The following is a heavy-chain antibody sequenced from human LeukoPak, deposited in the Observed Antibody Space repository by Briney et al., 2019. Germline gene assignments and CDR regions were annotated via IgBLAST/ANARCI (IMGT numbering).Heavy chain of an antibody. D-gene: IGHD3-22*01. CDR1: GYTFTSYA. CDR2: INAGNGNT. CDR3: ARDFNRRRDYDSSGYPSNY. J-gene: IGHJ4*02. V-gene: IGHV1-3*01. Sequence: ASVKVSCKASGYTFTSYAMHWVRQAPGQRLEWMGWINAGNGNTKYSQKFQGRVTITRDTSASTAYMELSSLRSEDTAVYYCARDFNRRRDYDSSGYPSNYWGQGTLVTVSS.